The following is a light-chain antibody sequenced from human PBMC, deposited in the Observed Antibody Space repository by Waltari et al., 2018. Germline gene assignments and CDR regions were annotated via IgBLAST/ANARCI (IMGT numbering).Light chain of an antibody. V-gene: IGLV2-8*01. CDR3: SSYAGSDNPNVV. J-gene: IGLJ2*01. CDR2: EGS. Sequence: QSALTQPPSASGSPGQSVTISCTGTSSDVGGYNYVSWYQQHPGKAPKVMIFEGSKRPSGVPDRFSGSKSGNTASLTVSGLQAEDEADYFCSSYAGSDNPNVVFGGGTKLIVL. CDR1: SSDVGGYNY.